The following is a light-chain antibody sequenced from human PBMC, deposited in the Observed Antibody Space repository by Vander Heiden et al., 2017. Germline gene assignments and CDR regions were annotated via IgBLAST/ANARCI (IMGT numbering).Light chain of an antibody. CDR1: QSISSW. CDR2: KAS. Sequence: IQLTQSPSTLSASVGDRVTITCRASQSISSWLAWYQQKPGKAPKLLIYKASSVESGVPSRFSGSGSGTEFTPTSSSLQADDFATYYRQQYNSEALTFGGGTKVEIK. V-gene: IGKV1-5*03. J-gene: IGKJ4*02. CDR3: QQYNSEALT.